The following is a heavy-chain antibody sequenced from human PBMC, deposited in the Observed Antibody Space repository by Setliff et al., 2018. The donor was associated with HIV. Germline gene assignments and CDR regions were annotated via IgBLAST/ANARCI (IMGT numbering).Heavy chain of an antibody. CDR3: ARDLPTPNWGFDY. CDR2: ISGSGNT. V-gene: IGHV1-3*01. CDR1: GYIFTSNT. Sequence: ASVKVSCKASGYIFTSNTIHWVRQAPGQRLQWMGCISGSGNTKYSQKFQGRVTATTDTSASTAYMELSSLRSEDTAVYYCARDLPTPNWGFDYWGQGTLVTVSS. J-gene: IGHJ4*02. D-gene: IGHD7-27*01.